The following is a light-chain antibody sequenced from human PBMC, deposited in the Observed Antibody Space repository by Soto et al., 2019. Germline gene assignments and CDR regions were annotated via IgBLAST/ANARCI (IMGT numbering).Light chain of an antibody. CDR3: SSYTKRGTRL. CDR1: SSDVGGYNF. V-gene: IGLV2-14*01. CDR2: EVS. Sequence: QSALTQPASVSGSPGQSITISCTGTSSDVGGYNFVSWYQQYPGKAPKLVIYEVSNRPSGISNRFSGSKSANTASLTISGLQTEDEADYYCSSYTKRGTRLFGGGTKLTVL. J-gene: IGLJ3*02.